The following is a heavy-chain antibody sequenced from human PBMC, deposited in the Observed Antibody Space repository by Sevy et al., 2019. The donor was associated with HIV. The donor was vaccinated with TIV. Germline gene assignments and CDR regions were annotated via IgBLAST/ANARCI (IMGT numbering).Heavy chain of an antibody. J-gene: IGHJ5*02. Sequence: GGSLRLSCAASGFTFSSYSMNWVRQAPGKGLEWVSSISSSSSYIYYADSVKGRFTISRDNAKNSLYLQMNSLRAEDTAVNYCARNYDSSGYLMAWFDPWGQGTLVTVSS. CDR1: GFTFSSYS. CDR2: ISSSSSYI. CDR3: ARNYDSSGYLMAWFDP. V-gene: IGHV3-21*01. D-gene: IGHD3-22*01.